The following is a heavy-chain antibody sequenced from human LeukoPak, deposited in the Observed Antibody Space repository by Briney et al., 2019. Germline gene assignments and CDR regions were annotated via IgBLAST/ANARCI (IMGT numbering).Heavy chain of an antibody. V-gene: IGHV4-34*01. CDR2: INHSGST. Sequence: SETLSLTCAVYGGSFSGYYWSWIRQPPGKGLEWIGEINHSGSTNYNPSLKSRVTISVDTSKNQFSLKLSSVTAADTAVYYCASGGATTMVRGVITYFDYWGQGTLVTVSS. J-gene: IGHJ4*02. CDR1: GGSFSGYY. CDR3: ASGGATTMVRGVITYFDY. D-gene: IGHD3-10*01.